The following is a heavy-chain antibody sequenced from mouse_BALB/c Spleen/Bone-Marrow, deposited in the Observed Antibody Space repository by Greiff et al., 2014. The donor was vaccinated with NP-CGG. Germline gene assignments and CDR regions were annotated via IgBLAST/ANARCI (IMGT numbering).Heavy chain of an antibody. V-gene: IGHV1-62-2*01. Sequence: VQLQQSGAELVKPGASVKLSCKASGYTFTEYIIHWVKQRSGQGLEWIGWFYPGSGSIKYNEKFKDKATLTADKSSSTVYMELSRLSSEDSAVYSDESPVDWFRGWFAYWGQGTLVTVSA. CDR1: GYTFTEYI. CDR2: FYPGSGSI. J-gene: IGHJ3*01. CDR3: ESPVDWFRGWFAY. D-gene: IGHD2-2*01.